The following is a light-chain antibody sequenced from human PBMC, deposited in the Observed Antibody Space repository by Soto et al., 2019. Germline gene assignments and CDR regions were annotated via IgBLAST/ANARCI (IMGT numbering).Light chain of an antibody. CDR1: SSDVGSYNL. J-gene: IGLJ1*01. CDR3: CSYAVSSTFSYV. CDR2: EVS. V-gene: IGLV2-23*02. Sequence: QSALTQPASVSGSPGQSITISCTGTSSDVGSYNLVSWYQQHPGKAPKLMIYEVSKRPSGVSNRFSGSKSGNTASLTISGLQAEDEADYYCCSYAVSSTFSYVFGTGTKVTVL.